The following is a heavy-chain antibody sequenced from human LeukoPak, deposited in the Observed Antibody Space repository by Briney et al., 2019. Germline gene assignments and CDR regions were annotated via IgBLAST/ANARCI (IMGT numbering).Heavy chain of an antibody. V-gene: IGHV3-23*01. CDR1: GFPFSSYA. Sequence: GGSLRLSCAASGFPFSSYAMSWVRQAPGKGLEWGSAISGSGGSTYYADSVKGRFAIPRDNSKNTLHLQMNSLRAEDTAVYYCASPGGVPTPDPWGQGTLVTVSS. D-gene: IGHD3-16*01. J-gene: IGHJ5*02. CDR3: ASPGGVPTPDP. CDR2: ISGSGGST.